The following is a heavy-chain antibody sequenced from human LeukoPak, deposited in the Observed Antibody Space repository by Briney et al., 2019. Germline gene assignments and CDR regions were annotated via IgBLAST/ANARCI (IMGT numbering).Heavy chain of an antibody. J-gene: IGHJ4*02. CDR3: ARDLPYSGYARYFEY. CDR2: ISSNSKTI. V-gene: IGHV3-48*02. CDR1: GFTFSDYS. Sequence: PGGSLRLSCAASGFTFSDYSMNWVRQAPGKGLECLSYISSNSKTIWYADSVKGRFTVSRDNAKNSLYLQMNSLRDEDTAVYYCARDLPYSGYARYFEYWGQGTLVTVSS. D-gene: IGHD5-12*01.